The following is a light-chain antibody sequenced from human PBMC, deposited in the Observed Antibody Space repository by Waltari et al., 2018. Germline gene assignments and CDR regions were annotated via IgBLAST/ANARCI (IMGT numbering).Light chain of an antibody. Sequence: EIVLTQSPGTLSLSPGERATLSCRASQSVNNNYLAWYQQKPGQPPRLLIYGTSTRATGIPDMFRGSGSGTDVTLTISRLEPEDFAVFYCQKYSTSPEAFGGGTKVEIK. CDR2: GTS. J-gene: IGKJ4*01. CDR1: QSVNNNY. CDR3: QKYSTSPEA. V-gene: IGKV3-20*01.